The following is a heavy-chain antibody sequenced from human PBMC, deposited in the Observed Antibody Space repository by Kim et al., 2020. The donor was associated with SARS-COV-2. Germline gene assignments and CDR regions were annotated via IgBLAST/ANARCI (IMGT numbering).Heavy chain of an antibody. Sequence: ASVKVSCKASGYTFTGYYMHWVRQAPGQGLEWMGRINPNSGGTNYAQKFQGRVTMTRDTSISTAYMELSRLRSDDTAVYYCASFGKIVVVPAPRDYYYYGMDVWGQGTTVTVSS. CDR3: ASFGKIVVVPAPRDYYYYGMDV. J-gene: IGHJ6*02. V-gene: IGHV1-2*06. D-gene: IGHD2-2*01. CDR1: GYTFTGYY. CDR2: INPNSGGT.